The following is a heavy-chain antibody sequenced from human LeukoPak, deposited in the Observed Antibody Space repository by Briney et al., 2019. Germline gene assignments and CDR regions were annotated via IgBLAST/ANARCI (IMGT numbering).Heavy chain of an antibody. D-gene: IGHD5-18*01. J-gene: IGHJ4*02. V-gene: IGHV4-31*03. Sequence: SQTLSLTCTVSGGSLSSGDYYWNWIRQYPGKGLEWIGYIYYTGSTSYSPALKSRVSISRDTSKNQFSLNLHSVTAADTAVYYCARLDTAFDYWGQGTLVTVSS. CDR2: IYYTGST. CDR1: GGSLSSGDYY. CDR3: ARLDTAFDY.